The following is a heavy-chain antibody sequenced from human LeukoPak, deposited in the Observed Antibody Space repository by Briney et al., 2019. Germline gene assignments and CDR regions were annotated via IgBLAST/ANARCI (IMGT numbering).Heavy chain of an antibody. Sequence: PGASVKVSCKASGYTFTSYYMHWVRQAPGQGLEWMGIINPSGGSTNYAQKLQGRVTMTTDTSTSTAYMELRSLRSDDTAVYYCASSVFFPDTAMVYFDYWGQGTLVTVSS. D-gene: IGHD5-18*01. CDR3: ASSVFFPDTAMVYFDY. CDR2: INPSGGST. V-gene: IGHV1-46*01. CDR1: GYTFTSYY. J-gene: IGHJ4*02.